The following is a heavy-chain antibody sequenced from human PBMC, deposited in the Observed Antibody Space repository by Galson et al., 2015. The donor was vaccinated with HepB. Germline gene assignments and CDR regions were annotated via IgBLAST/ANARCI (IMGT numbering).Heavy chain of an antibody. CDR3: ARDYGDYAPSWYFDL. Sequence: SLRLSCAASGFTFSSYGMRWVRQAPGKGLEWVAGIWYDGSNKYNADSVKGRFSISRDNSKKMLYLKMNSLRAEDTAVYFCARDYGDYAPSWYFDLCAWTTLVTASS. CDR1: GFTFSSYG. J-gene: IGHJ2*01. D-gene: IGHD4-17*01. CDR2: IWYDGSNK. V-gene: IGHV3-33*01.